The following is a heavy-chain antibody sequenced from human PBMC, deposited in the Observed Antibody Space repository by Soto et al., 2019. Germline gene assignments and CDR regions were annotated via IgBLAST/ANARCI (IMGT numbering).Heavy chain of an antibody. V-gene: IGHV3-23*01. CDR1: GFTFSSYA. J-gene: IGHJ5*02. CDR3: AKEAIEDQMLPGRSNWFDP. CDR2: ISGSGGST. D-gene: IGHD2-21*01. Sequence: EVQLLESGGGLVQPGGSLRLSCAASGFTFSSYAMSWVRQAPGKGLEWVSAISGSGGSTYYADSVKGRFTISRDNSKNTLYRKMTSLIAEDTAVYYCAKEAIEDQMLPGRSNWFDPWGQGTLVTVSS.